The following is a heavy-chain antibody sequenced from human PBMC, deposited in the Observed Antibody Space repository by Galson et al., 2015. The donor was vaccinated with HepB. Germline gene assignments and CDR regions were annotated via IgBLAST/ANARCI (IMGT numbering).Heavy chain of an antibody. D-gene: IGHD1-26*01. Sequence: SLRLSCAASGFTFSSYSMNWVRQAPGKGLEWVSSISSSSSYIYYADSVKGRFTISRDNAKNSLYLRMNSLRAEDTAVYYCARQWELRAPFDYWGQGTLVTVSS. CDR1: GFTFSSYS. J-gene: IGHJ4*02. CDR3: ARQWELRAPFDY. V-gene: IGHV3-21*01. CDR2: ISSSSSYI.